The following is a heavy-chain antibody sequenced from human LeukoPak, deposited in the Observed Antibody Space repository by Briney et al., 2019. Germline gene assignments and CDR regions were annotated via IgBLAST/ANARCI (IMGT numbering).Heavy chain of an antibody. Sequence: PSQTQSLTCTVSGGSISSGGYYWSWIRQHPGKGLEWIGYIYYSGSTYYNPSLMSRVTISVDTSKNQFSLKLSSVTAADTAVYYCARLSGGWYGGFDYWGQGTLVTVSS. CDR2: IYYSGST. V-gene: IGHV4-31*03. CDR1: GGSISSGGYY. CDR3: ARLSGGWYGGFDY. D-gene: IGHD6-19*01. J-gene: IGHJ4*02.